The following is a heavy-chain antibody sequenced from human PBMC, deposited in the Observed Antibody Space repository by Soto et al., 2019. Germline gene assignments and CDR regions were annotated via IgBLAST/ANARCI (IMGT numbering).Heavy chain of an antibody. CDR1: GFSLSTSGMC. V-gene: IGHV2-70*01. CDR2: IDWDDDK. CDR3: ARIRAYYDYVWGSYRYHYYYYYGMDV. J-gene: IGHJ6*02. D-gene: IGHD3-16*02. Sequence: SGPTLVNPTQTLTLTCTFSGFSLSTSGMCVSWIRQPPGKALEWLALIDWDDDKYHSTSLKTRLTISKDTSKNQVVLTMTNMDPVDTATYYCARIRAYYDYVWGSYRYHYYYYYGMDVWGQGTTVTVSS.